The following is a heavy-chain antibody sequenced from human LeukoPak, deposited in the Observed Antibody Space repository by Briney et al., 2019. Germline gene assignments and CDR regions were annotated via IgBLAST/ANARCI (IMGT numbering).Heavy chain of an antibody. J-gene: IGHJ2*01. D-gene: IGHD3-3*01. Sequence: SETLSLTCTVSGGSISSSSYYWGWIRQPPGKGLEWIGSIYYSGSTYYNPSLKSRVTISVDTSKNQFSLKLSSVTAADTAVYYCAREMSMEWLFNLYWYFDLWGRGTLVTVSS. V-gene: IGHV4-39*07. CDR3: AREMSMEWLFNLYWYFDL. CDR1: GGSISSSSYY. CDR2: IYYSGST.